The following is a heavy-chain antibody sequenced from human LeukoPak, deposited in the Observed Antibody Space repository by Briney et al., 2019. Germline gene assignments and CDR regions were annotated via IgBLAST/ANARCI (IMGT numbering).Heavy chain of an antibody. J-gene: IGHJ4*02. CDR1: GGSISSSSYY. D-gene: IGHD3-10*01. CDR2: IYYSGST. Sequence: SETLSLTCTVSGGSISSSSYYWGWIRQPPGKGLEWIGSIYYSGSTYYNPSLKSRVTISVDTSKNQFSLKLSSVTAADTAVYYCARGSSGRRGRSFDYWGQGTLVTVSS. CDR3: ARGSSGRRGRSFDY. V-gene: IGHV4-39*07.